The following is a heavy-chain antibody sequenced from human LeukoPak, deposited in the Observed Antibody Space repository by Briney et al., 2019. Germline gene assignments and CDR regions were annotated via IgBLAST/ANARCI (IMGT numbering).Heavy chain of an antibody. CDR3: ARDQGEGGPNIDY. J-gene: IGHJ4*02. CDR1: GGSICSYY. D-gene: IGHD3-16*01. CDR2: IYTSGST. Sequence: SETLSLTCTVSGGSICSYYWSSIPHPPGEGLERIRRIYTSGSTNYNPSLKSRVTISVDKSKNQFSLKLSSVTAADTAVYYCARDQGEGGPNIDYWGQGTLVTVSS. V-gene: IGHV4-4*07.